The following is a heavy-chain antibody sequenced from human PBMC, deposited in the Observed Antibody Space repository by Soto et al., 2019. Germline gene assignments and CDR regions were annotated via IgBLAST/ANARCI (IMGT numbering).Heavy chain of an antibody. J-gene: IGHJ6*02. CDR1: GDTFSSYA. V-gene: IGHV1-69*01. D-gene: IGHD1-26*01. Sequence: QVQLVQSGAEVKKPGSSVKVSCKASGDTFSSYAISWVRQAPGQGLEWMGGIIPIFGTANYAQKFQRRVTITADESTSTAYRELSSLRSEDTAVYYCARAGIVGATDYYYGMDVWGQGTTVTVSS. CDR3: ARAGIVGATDYYYGMDV. CDR2: IIPIFGTA.